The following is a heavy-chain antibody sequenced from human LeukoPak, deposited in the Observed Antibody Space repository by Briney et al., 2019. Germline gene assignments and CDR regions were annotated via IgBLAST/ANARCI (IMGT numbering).Heavy chain of an antibody. Sequence: PGGSLRLSCEASGFTFSAYAMTWVRQAPGKRLEWVSSIGSDNKPHYSESVKGRFAISRDNAKNSRYLQMNSLRAEDTAVYYCARGDYGADYFDSWGQGTLVTVSS. D-gene: IGHD4-17*01. CDR2: IGSDNKP. V-gene: IGHV3-69-1*01. CDR3: ARGDYGADYFDS. CDR1: GFTFSAYA. J-gene: IGHJ4*02.